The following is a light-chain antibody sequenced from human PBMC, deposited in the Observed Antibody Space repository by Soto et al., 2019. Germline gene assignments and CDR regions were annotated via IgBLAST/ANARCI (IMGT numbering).Light chain of an antibody. Sequence: QSVLTQPPSVSAAPGQKVTISCSGSSSNIGGNSVSWYQQLPGTAPKLLIYDDDKRHSGIPDQYSGSKSGTPATLGITGFQTGDEADYYCGSWDSSLSAYVFVTGTKVTVL. V-gene: IGLV1-51*01. CDR2: DDD. CDR3: GSWDSSLSAYV. J-gene: IGLJ1*01. CDR1: SSNIGGNS.